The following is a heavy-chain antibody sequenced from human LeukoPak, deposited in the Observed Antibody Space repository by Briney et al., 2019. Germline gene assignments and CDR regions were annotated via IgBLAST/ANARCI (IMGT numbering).Heavy chain of an antibody. CDR2: ISGSGGSS. V-gene: IGHV3-23*01. CDR1: GFTFSSYA. Sequence: GGSLRLSCAASGFTFSSYAMSWVRQAPGKGLEWVSAISGSGGSSYYADSVKGRFTISRDNSKNTLYLQMNSLRAEDTAVYYCANDYRAFGSGSLAVSFDIWGQGTMVTVSS. J-gene: IGHJ3*02. CDR3: ANDYRAFGSGSLAVSFDI. D-gene: IGHD1-26*01.